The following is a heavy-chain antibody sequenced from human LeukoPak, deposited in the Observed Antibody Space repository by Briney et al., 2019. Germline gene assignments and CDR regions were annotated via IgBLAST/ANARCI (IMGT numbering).Heavy chain of an antibody. V-gene: IGHV3-30-3*01. D-gene: IGHD4-17*01. CDR3: AREVVGTVTTHNWFDP. Sequence: PGGSLRLSCAASGFTFSSYAMHWVRQAPGKGLEWVAVISYDGSIKYYADSAKGRFTISRDNSKNTLYLQMNSLRAEDTAVYYCAREVVGTVTTHNWFDPWGQGTLVTVSS. J-gene: IGHJ5*02. CDR1: GFTFSSYA. CDR2: ISYDGSIK.